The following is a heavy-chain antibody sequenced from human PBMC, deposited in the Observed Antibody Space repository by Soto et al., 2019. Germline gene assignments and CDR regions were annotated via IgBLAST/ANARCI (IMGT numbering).Heavy chain of an antibody. D-gene: IGHD5-18*01. J-gene: IGHJ5*02. V-gene: IGHV1-18*01. CDR1: GYTFTNYG. CDR3: ARYINGQGFKA. CDR2: ISAYXGYT. Sequence: XVKVSCKASGYTFTNYGISWVRQAPGQGLEWMGXISAYXGYTGQAKKFQXXVTMTRDXXMSTAYMELSSLRDDETAVYYCARYINGQGFKAWGQGTLVTSPQ.